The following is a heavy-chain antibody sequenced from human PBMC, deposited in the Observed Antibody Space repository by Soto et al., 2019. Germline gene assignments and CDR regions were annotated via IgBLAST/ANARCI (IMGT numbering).Heavy chain of an antibody. V-gene: IGHV1-69*13. CDR2: IIPVFNSA. CDR1: GGLFSSYA. J-gene: IGHJ4*02. CDR3: ARGGSGYVWFNEF. Sequence: SVKVSCKDSGGLFSSYAISWVRQAPGQGLEWVGGIIPVFNSAYYAEKFQDRVTITADESTNTAYMELSSLKSEDTAMYYCARGGSGYVWFNEFWGQGTLVTVSS. D-gene: IGHD3-22*01.